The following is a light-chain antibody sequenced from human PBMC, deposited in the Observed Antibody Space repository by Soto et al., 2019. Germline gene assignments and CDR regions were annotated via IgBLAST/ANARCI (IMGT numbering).Light chain of an antibody. J-gene: IGKJ3*01. V-gene: IGKV1-33*01. CDR2: AAS. CDR3: QQSDHLPL. CDR1: QDIGNY. Sequence: DLPMTQSPPSLSASVGDRVTITCQASQDIGNYLNWYQHKPGKAPNLVIYAASNLETGVPSRFSGSGSGTLFTFTISSLRPEDIATYYCQQSDHLPLFGPGTKLEIK.